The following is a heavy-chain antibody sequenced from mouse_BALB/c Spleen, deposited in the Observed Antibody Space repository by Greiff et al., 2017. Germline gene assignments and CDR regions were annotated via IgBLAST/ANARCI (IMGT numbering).Heavy chain of an antibody. J-gene: IGHJ4*01. V-gene: IGHV1-14*01. D-gene: IGHD2-1*01. CDR2: INPYNDGT. CDR1: GYTFTSYV. Sequence: EVQLQQSGPELVKPGASVKMSCKASGYTFTSYVMHWVKQKPGQGLEWIGYINPYNDGTKYNEKFKGKATLTSDKSSSTAYMELSSLTSEDSAVYYCARHGNSYYYAMDYWGQGTSVTVSS. CDR3: ARHGNSYYYAMDY.